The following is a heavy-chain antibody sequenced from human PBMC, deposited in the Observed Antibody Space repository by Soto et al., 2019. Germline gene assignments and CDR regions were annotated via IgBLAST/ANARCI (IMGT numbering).Heavy chain of an antibody. CDR2: ISGSGGST. J-gene: IGHJ5*01. CDR3: TRNSDHFDS. V-gene: IGHV3-23*01. CDR1: GFTFSSYA. Sequence: GGSLILSCAASGFTFSSYAMSWVRQAPGKGLEWVSAISGSGGSTYYADSVRGRFTISRDNAENLVYLQMDSLRAEDTALYYCTRNSDHFDSWGQGTLVTVSS. D-gene: IGHD6-13*01.